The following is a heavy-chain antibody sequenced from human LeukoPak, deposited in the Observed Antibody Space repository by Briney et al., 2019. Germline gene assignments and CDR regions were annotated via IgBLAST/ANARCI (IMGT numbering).Heavy chain of an antibody. D-gene: IGHD3-22*01. CDR1: GFTFSSHS. V-gene: IGHV3-48*01. J-gene: IGHJ4*02. CDR2: ISSSSSTI. Sequence: GGSLRLSCAASGFTFSSHSMNWVRQAPGKGLEWVSYISSSSSTIYYADSVKGRFTISRDNAKNSLYLQMNSLRAEDTAVYYCARGAYYYENWGQGTLVTVSS. CDR3: ARGAYYYEN.